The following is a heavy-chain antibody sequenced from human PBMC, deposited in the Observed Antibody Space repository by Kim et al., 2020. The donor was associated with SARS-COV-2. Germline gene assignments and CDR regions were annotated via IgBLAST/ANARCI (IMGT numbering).Heavy chain of an antibody. CDR3: ARDIGGNYGYYYGMDV. CDR2: IYYSGST. D-gene: IGHD3-10*01. Sequence: SETLSLTCAVSGGSISSGGYYWSWIRQHPGKGLEWIGYIYYSGSTYYNPSLKSRVTISVDTSKNQFSLKLSSVTAADTAVYYCARDIGGNYGYYYGMDVWGQGTTVTVSS. V-gene: IGHV4-31*11. J-gene: IGHJ6*02. CDR1: GGSISSGGYY.